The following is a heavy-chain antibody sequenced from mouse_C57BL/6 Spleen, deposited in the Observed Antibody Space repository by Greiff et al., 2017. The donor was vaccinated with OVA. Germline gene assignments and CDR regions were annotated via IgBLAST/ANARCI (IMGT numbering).Heavy chain of an antibody. V-gene: IGHV1-76*01. CDR2: IYPGSGNT. Sequence: VQLQQSGAELVRPGASVKLSCKASGYTFTDYYINWVKQRPGQGLEWIARIYPGSGNTYYNEKFKGKATLTAEKSSSTAYMQLSSLTSEDSAVYFCARVPYYYTGAMDYWGQGTSVTVSS. J-gene: IGHJ4*01. D-gene: IGHD2-12*01. CDR1: GYTFTDYY. CDR3: ARVPYYYTGAMDY.